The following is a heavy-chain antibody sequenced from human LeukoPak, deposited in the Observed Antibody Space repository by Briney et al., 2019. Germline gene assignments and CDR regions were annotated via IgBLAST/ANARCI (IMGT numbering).Heavy chain of an antibody. J-gene: IGHJ1*01. CDR1: GFTFTSSA. CDR2: IVVGSGNT. V-gene: IGHV1-58*01. Sequence: SVKVSCKASGFTFTSSAVQWVRQARGQRLEWIGWIVVGSGNTNYAQKFQERVTITRDMSTSTAYMELSSLRSEDTAVYYCAAYVDTAMDSVEYFQHWGQGTLVTVSS. CDR3: AAYVDTAMDSVEYFQH. D-gene: IGHD5-18*01.